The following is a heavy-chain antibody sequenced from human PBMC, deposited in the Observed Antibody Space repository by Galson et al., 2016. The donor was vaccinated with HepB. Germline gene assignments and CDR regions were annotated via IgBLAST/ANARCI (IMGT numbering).Heavy chain of an antibody. Sequence: SVKVSCKASGYTFSSHQMHWVRQAPGQSLEWMGVINPANARTNYAQKFQGKVIMTRDTSTSIVYLELSSLRAEDTAMYYCARDASDWSLPSGLYGMDVWGQGTTVSVSS. V-gene: IGHV1-46*01. D-gene: IGHD6-19*01. J-gene: IGHJ6*02. CDR1: GYTFSSHQ. CDR3: ARDASDWSLPSGLYGMDV. CDR2: INPANART.